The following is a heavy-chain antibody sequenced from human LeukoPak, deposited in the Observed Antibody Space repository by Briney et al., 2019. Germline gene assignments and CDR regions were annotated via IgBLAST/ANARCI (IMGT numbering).Heavy chain of an antibody. V-gene: IGHV5-51*01. Sequence: GESLKISCKGSGYSFTSYWIGWVRQMPGKGLEWMGIIYPGDSDTTYSPSFQGQVTISADKSISTAYLQWSSLKASDTAMYYCARQWKYFDILVAEFHNYFEYWGQGTLVSLSS. CDR2: IYPGDSDT. CDR1: GYSFTSYW. J-gene: IGHJ4*02. CDR3: ARQWKYFDILVAEFHNYFEY. D-gene: IGHD3-9*01.